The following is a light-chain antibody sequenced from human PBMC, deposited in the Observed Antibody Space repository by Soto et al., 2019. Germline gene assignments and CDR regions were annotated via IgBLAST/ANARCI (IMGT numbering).Light chain of an antibody. J-gene: IGKJ2*01. V-gene: IGKV3-15*01. Sequence: EIVMTQSPATLSVSPGGRATLSCRASQSDSSYLAWYQQRPGQPPKLLIYRASTRATNIPARFSGSGSGTEFSLTISSLQSEDFAVYYCQQYSTWPPRYTFGQGTKLEI. CDR2: RAS. CDR1: QSDSSY. CDR3: QQYSTWPPRYT.